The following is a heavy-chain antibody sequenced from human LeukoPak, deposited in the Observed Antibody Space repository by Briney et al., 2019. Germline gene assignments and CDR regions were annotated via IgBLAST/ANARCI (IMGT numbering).Heavy chain of an antibody. V-gene: IGHV4-59*01. CDR1: GGSLSSYY. Sequence: PSETLSLTCTVSGGSLSSYYWSWIRQPPGKGLEWIGYIYYRGSAKYNPSLKSRVTISVDTTKNQFSLTLSSVPGGDTAVYYCARAPGIAAAGTHFDFWGQGTLVTVSS. J-gene: IGHJ4*02. D-gene: IGHD6-13*01. CDR2: IYYRGSA. CDR3: ARAPGIAAAGTHFDF.